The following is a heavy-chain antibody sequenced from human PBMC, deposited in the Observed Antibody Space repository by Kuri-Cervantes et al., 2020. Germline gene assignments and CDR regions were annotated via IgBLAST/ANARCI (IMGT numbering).Heavy chain of an antibody. CDR3: ARRQLWLDY. V-gene: IGHV5-51*01. CDR2: IYPGDSTI. Sequence: GGSLRLSCKGSGYSFTSYWIGWVRQMPGKGLEWMGIIYPGDSTIRYSPSFEGQVTISVDKSVNTAYLQWRSLKASDTAMYYCARRQLWLDYWGQGTLVTVSS. CDR1: GYSFTSYW. J-gene: IGHJ4*02. D-gene: IGHD5-18*01.